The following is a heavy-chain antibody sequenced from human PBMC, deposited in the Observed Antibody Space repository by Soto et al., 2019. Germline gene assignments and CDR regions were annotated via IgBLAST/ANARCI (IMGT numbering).Heavy chain of an antibody. CDR1: GFTFSSYA. Sequence: GGSLRLSCAASGFTFSSYAMHWVRQAPGKGLEWVAVISYDGSNKYYADSVKGRFTISRDNSKNTLYLQMNSLRAEDTAVYYCARDAGELLPSYFDYWGQGTLVTVSS. D-gene: IGHD1-26*01. V-gene: IGHV3-30-3*01. CDR3: ARDAGELLPSYFDY. CDR2: ISYDGSNK. J-gene: IGHJ4*02.